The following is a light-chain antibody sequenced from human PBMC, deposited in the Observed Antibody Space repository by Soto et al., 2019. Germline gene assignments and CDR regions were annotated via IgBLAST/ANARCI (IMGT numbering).Light chain of an antibody. J-gene: IGLJ2*01. CDR3: ASFAGSNIL. V-gene: IGLV2-8*01. CDR2: EVS. Sequence: QSVLTQPPSASGSPGQSVTISCTGTSSDVGGYNYVSWYQQHPGKAPKLMTYEVSKRPSGVPDRFSGSKSGNTASLTVSGLQAEDEADYYCASFAGSNILFGGGTKLTV. CDR1: SSDVGGYNY.